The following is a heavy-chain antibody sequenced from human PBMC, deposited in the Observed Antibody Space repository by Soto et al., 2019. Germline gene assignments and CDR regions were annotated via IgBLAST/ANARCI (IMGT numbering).Heavy chain of an antibody. CDR1: GDSVSSNSAA. V-gene: IGHV6-1*01. J-gene: IGHJ3*02. Sequence: QVQLQQSGPGLVKPSQSLSLTCAISGDSVSSNSAAWNWIRQSPSRGLEWLGRTYYRSKWYNDYAGSAIGRITITPDTCRNQFSLQLNSVTLDDTAVYYCARTTWLDYAFDIWGQGTMVSVSS. D-gene: IGHD6-19*01. CDR3: ARTTWLDYAFDI. CDR2: TYYRSKWYN.